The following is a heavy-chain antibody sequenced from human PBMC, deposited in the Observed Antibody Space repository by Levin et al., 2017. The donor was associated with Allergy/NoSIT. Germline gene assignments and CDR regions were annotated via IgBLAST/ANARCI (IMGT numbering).Heavy chain of an antibody. Sequence: GGSLRLSCAASGFTFSSYGMHWVRQAPGKGLEWVAVIWYDGSNKYYADSVKGRFTISRDNSKNTLYLQMNSLRAEDTAVYYCARDQASGYDYYRYWGQGTLVTVSS. CDR3: ARDQASGYDYYRY. D-gene: IGHD5-12*01. V-gene: IGHV3-33*01. CDR1: GFTFSSYG. CDR2: IWYDGSNK. J-gene: IGHJ4*02.